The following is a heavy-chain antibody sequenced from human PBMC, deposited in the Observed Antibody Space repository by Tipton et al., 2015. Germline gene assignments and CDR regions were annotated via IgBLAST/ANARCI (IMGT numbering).Heavy chain of an antibody. CDR2: IGRSGRPI. CDR3: ATATSGSDNWNWFDS. Sequence: SLRLSCAASGFTFSRYSMNWVRQAPGKGLEWVSYIGRSGRPIYYADSVKGRFTISTENARNSLYLQMNSLRTEDTALYFCATATSGSDNWNWFDSWGQGTLVTVSP. J-gene: IGHJ5*01. V-gene: IGHV3-48*01. CDR1: GFTFSRYS. D-gene: IGHD1-20*01.